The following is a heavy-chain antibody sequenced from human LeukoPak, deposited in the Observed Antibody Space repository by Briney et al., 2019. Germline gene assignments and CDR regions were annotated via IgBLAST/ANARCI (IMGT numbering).Heavy chain of an antibody. J-gene: IGHJ4*02. CDR3: ARSYGDYKY. D-gene: IGHD4-17*01. V-gene: IGHV4-34*01. CDR2: INHSGST. Sequence: PSETLSLTCAVYGGSFSGYYWSWIRQPPGKGLEWIGEINHSGSTNYNPSLKSRVTISVDTSKNQFSLKLSSATAADTAVYYCARSYGDYKYWGQGTLVTVSS. CDR1: GGSFSGYY.